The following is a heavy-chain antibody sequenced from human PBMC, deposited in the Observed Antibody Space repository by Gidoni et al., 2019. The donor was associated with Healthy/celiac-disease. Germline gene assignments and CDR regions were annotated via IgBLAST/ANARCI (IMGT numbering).Heavy chain of an antibody. D-gene: IGHD3-3*01. J-gene: IGHJ6*03. CDR2: INPNSGGT. CDR1: GYTFTGSY. CDR3: ARDLVGVFPPSIYYYYMDV. V-gene: IGHV1-2*02. Sequence: QVQLVQSGAEVKKPGASVKVSCKASGYTFTGSYMHWVRQAPGQGLEWMGWINPNSGGTNYAQKFQGRVTMTRDTSISTAYMELSRLRSDDTAVYYCARDLVGVFPPSIYYYYMDVWGKGTTVTVSS.